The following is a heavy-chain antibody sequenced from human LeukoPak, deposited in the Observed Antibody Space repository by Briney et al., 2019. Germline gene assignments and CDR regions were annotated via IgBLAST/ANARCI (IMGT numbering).Heavy chain of an antibody. J-gene: IGHJ4*02. Sequence: GGSLRLSCAASGCTFSSYAMSWVRQAPEKGLEGVSTISGSGGGTYYADSVKGRFTISRDDSKNTLYLQMNSLRAEDTAVYYCAKDLGRYRNNYFDYWGQGSPVTVSS. CDR2: ISGSGGGT. V-gene: IGHV3-23*01. CDR3: AKDLGRYRNNYFDY. D-gene: IGHD1-26*01. CDR1: GCTFSSYA.